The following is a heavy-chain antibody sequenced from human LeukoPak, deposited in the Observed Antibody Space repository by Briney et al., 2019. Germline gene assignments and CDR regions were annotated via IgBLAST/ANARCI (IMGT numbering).Heavy chain of an antibody. CDR1: GFTFSSYA. J-gene: IGHJ4*02. D-gene: IGHD3-3*01. CDR3: AKNPYAEDFWSGYYYYFDY. CDR2: ISYDGSNK. V-gene: IGHV3-30-3*02. Sequence: GGSLRLSCAASGFTFSSYAMHWVPQAPGKGLEWVAVISYDGSNKYYADSVKGRFTISRDNSKNPLYLQMNSLRAEDTAVYYCAKNPYAEDFWSGYYYYFDYWGQGTLVTVSS.